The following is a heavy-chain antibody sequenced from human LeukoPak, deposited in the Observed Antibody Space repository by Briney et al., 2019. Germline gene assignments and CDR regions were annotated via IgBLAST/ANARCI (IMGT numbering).Heavy chain of an antibody. Sequence: GGSLRLSCAASGFIFSNYHMHWVRQAPGKGLEWVSLLSYDGSNKYYADSVKGRFTISRDNSKNTLYVQMDSLGTEDMAVYYCARDDYGMDVWGQGTTVIVSS. V-gene: IGHV3-30*03. CDR1: GFIFSNYH. J-gene: IGHJ6*02. CDR2: LSYDGSNK. CDR3: ARDDYGMDV.